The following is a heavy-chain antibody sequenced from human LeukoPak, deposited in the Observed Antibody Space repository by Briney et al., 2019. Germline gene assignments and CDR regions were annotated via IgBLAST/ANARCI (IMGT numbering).Heavy chain of an antibody. CDR2: MNPNSGNT. J-gene: IGHJ3*02. CDR3: AGGEIVVDSHAFDI. Sequence: ASVKVSCKASGYTFTSYDIDWVRQATGQGLEWMGWMNPNSGNTGYAQKLQGRVTITADKSTSTAYMELSSLRSEDTAVYYCAGGEIVVDSHAFDIWGQGTMVTVSS. D-gene: IGHD3-22*01. V-gene: IGHV1-8*01. CDR1: GYTFTSYD.